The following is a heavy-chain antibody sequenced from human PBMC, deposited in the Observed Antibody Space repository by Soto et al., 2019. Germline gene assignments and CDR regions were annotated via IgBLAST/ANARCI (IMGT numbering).Heavy chain of an antibody. J-gene: IGHJ3*02. Sequence: SVKVSCKASGGTFSSYTISWVRQAPGQGLEWMGRIIPILGIANYAQKFQGRVTITADKSTSTAYMELSSLRSEDTAVYYCARDLAVAGTDDAFDIWGQGTMVTVSS. V-gene: IGHV1-69*04. D-gene: IGHD6-19*01. CDR1: GGTFSSYT. CDR2: IIPILGIA. CDR3: ARDLAVAGTDDAFDI.